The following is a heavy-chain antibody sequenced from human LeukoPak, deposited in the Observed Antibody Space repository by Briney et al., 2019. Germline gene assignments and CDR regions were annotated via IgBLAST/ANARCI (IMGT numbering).Heavy chain of an antibody. Sequence: GGSLRLSCAASGFTFSSYSMTWVRQAPGKGLEWVSSISTSSSYIYYADSVKGRFTISRDNAKNSLYLQMNSLRAEDTAVYYCARAHDYIWGSYRYGVYFDYWGQGTLVTVSS. CDR3: ARAHDYIWGSYRYGVYFDY. CDR1: GFTFSSYS. D-gene: IGHD3-16*02. CDR2: ISTSSSYI. J-gene: IGHJ4*02. V-gene: IGHV3-21*04.